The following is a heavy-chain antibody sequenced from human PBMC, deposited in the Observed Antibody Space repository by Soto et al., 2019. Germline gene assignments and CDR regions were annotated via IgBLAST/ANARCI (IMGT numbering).Heavy chain of an antibody. V-gene: IGHV1-69*13. CDR1: GGTFSSYA. CDR3: AREIEEYSGYERDYYYYGMDV. Sequence: GASVKVSCKASGGTFSSYAISWVRQAPGQGLEWMGGIIPIFGTENYAQKFQGRVTITADESTSTAYMELSSLRSEDTAVYYCAREIEEYSGYERDYYYYGMDVWGQGTTVTVSS. J-gene: IGHJ6*02. CDR2: IIPIFGTE. D-gene: IGHD5-12*01.